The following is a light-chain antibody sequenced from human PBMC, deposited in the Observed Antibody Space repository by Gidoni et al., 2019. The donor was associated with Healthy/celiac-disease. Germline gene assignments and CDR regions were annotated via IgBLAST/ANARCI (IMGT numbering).Light chain of an antibody. CDR2: SNN. J-gene: IGLJ2*01. Sequence: QSVLTQPPSASGTPGQRVTISCCGSSSNIGSNTVNWYQQLPGTAPKLLIYSNNQRPSGVPDRFSGSKSGTSASLAISGLQSEDEADYYCAAWDDSLNGHVLFGGGTKLTVL. CDR1: SSNIGSNT. CDR3: AAWDDSLNGHVL. V-gene: IGLV1-44*01.